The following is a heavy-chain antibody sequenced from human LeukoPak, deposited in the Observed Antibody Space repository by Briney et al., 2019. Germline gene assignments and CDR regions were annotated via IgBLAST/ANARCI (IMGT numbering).Heavy chain of an antibody. CDR2: ISAYNGNT. CDR1: VYTFTSYG. CDR3: ARALGYEFWSGYNLLDY. J-gene: IGHJ4*02. D-gene: IGHD3-3*01. V-gene: IGHV1-18*01. Sequence: ASVKVSCKASVYTFTSYGISWVRQAPGQGLEWMGWISAYNGNTNYAQKLQGRVTMTTDTSTSTAYMELRSLRSDDTAVYYCARALGYEFWSGYNLLDYCGQGTLVTVSS.